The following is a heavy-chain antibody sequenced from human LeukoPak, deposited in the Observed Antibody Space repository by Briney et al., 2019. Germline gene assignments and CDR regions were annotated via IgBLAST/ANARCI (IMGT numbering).Heavy chain of an antibody. CDR3: AKGGTYYDFWSGYYRWWGFDP. D-gene: IGHD3-3*01. CDR2: IRYDGSNK. J-gene: IGHJ5*02. Sequence: GGSLRLSCAASGFTFSSYGMHWVRQAPGKGLEWVAFIRYDGSNKYYADSVKGRFTISRDNSKNTLYLQMNSLRAEDTAVYYCAKGGTYYDFWSGYYRWWGFDPWGQGTLVTVSS. CDR1: GFTFSSYG. V-gene: IGHV3-30*02.